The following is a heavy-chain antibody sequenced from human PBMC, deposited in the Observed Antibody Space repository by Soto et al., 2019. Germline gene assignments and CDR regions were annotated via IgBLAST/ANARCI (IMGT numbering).Heavy chain of an antibody. CDR1: GCTFTSYA. V-gene: IGHV1-3*01. CDR3: ARDGGVVVVTAPFDY. Sequence: SVKVSCKASGCTFTSYAMHWVRQAPGQRLEWMGWINAGNGNTKYSQKFQGRVTITRDTSASTAYMELSSLRSEDTAVYYCARDGGVVVVTAPFDYWGQGTLVTVSS. D-gene: IGHD2-21*02. CDR2: INAGNGNT. J-gene: IGHJ4*02.